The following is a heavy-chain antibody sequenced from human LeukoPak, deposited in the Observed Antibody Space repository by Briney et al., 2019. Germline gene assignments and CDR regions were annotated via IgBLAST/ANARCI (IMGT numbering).Heavy chain of an antibody. D-gene: IGHD3-10*01. CDR2: VSSSGGST. V-gene: IGHV3-23*01. CDR1: GFTFSNYA. CDR3: AKDQGSGLGSYSWGYFDY. Sequence: GSLRPSCAASGFTFSNYAMSWVRQAPGKGLEWVSGVSSSGGSTVHADPVKGRFTISRDNSKNTMYLQMNSLRAEDTAVYYCAKDQGSGLGSYSWGYFDYWGQGILVTVSS. J-gene: IGHJ4*02.